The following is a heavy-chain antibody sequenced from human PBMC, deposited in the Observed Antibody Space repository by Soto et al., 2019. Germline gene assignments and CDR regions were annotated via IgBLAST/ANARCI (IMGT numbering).Heavy chain of an antibody. CDR1: GFTFSDYY. CDR2: ISSGDTYT. Sequence: GGSLRLSCAASGFTFSDYYMSWIRQAPGKGLEWVSYISSGDTYTKYADSVKGRFTISRDNAKNSLYLQINSLRAEDTAVYYCARVGFRQQLVPMGSARYYDYWGQGTLVTVSS. D-gene: IGHD6-13*01. CDR3: ARVGFRQQLVPMGSARYYDY. V-gene: IGHV3-11*06. J-gene: IGHJ4*02.